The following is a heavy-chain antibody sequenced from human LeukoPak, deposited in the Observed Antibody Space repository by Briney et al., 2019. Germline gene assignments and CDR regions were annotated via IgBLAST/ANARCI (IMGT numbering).Heavy chain of an antibody. D-gene: IGHD3-9*01. J-gene: IGHJ4*02. CDR3: ARTNYDILTGFDY. CDR2: INPNSGGT. V-gene: IGHV1-2*02. Sequence: ASVTVSCKASGYTFTGYYMHWVRQAPGQGLEWMGWINPNSGGTNYAQKFQGRVTMTRDTSISTAYMELSRLRSDDTAVYYCARTNYDILTGFDYWGQGTLVTVSS. CDR1: GYTFTGYY.